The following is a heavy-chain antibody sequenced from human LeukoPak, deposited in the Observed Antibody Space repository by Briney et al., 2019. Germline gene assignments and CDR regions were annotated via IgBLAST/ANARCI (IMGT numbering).Heavy chain of an antibody. CDR3: AKDGPYGSGSYNWFDP. CDR1: GFTFSSYG. Sequence: GGSLRLSCATSGFTFSSYGMHWVRQAPGKGLEWVALIWFDGTNKYYADSVKGRFTISRDPSKNTLYLQMNSLRAEDTAVYYCAKDGPYGSGSYNWFDPWGQGTLVTVSS. CDR2: IWFDGTNK. J-gene: IGHJ5*02. D-gene: IGHD3-10*01. V-gene: IGHV3-33*06.